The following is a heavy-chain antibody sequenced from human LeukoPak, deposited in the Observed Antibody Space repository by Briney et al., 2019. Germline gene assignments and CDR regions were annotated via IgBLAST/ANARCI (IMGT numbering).Heavy chain of an antibody. CDR3: ATDPSVRGFTTGWFDL. J-gene: IGHJ5*02. CDR2: FDPEDGET. Sequence: GASVKVSCTVSGYTLTELPMQLVRQAPGKGLEWMGGFDPEDGETIYAQKFQGRVTMTEDTSTDTAYMELSSLRSEDTAVYYCATDPSVRGFTTGWFDLWGQGTLVTVSS. CDR1: GYTLTELP. D-gene: IGHD1-14*01. V-gene: IGHV1-24*01.